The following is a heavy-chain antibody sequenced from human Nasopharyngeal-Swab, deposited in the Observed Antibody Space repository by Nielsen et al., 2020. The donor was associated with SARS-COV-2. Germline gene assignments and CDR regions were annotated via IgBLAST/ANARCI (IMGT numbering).Heavy chain of an antibody. D-gene: IGHD2-8*02. CDR2: IKSKTDGGTT. CDR1: GFTFSNAW. Sequence: GESLKISCAASGFTFSNAWMSWVRQAPGKGPEWVGRIKSKTDGGTTDYAAPVKGRFTISRDDSKNTLYLQMNSLKTEDTAVYYCTTDGTAYYYGMDVWGQGTTVTVSS. V-gene: IGHV3-15*01. J-gene: IGHJ6*02. CDR3: TTDGTAYYYGMDV.